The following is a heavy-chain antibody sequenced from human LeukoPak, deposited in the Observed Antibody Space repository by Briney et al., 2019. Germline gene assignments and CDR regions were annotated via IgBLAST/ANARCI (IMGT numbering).Heavy chain of an antibody. CDR1: GYTFTGYY. D-gene: IGHD5-18*01. CDR3: ARAAGYSYDLLFDY. V-gene: IGHV1-2*02. Sequence: ASVKVSCKASGYTFTGYYMHWVRQAPGQGLEWMGWINPNSGGTNYAQKFQGRVTMTRDTSISTAYMELSRLRSDDTAVYYCARAAGYSYDLLFDYWGQGTLVTVSS. CDR2: INPNSGGT. J-gene: IGHJ4*02.